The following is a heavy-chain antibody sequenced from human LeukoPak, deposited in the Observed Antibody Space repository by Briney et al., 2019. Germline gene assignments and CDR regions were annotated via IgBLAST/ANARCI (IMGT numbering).Heavy chain of an antibody. CDR3: ARSGWYSDGMDV. CDR1: GFTFTSYY. J-gene: IGHJ6*04. D-gene: IGHD6-19*01. CDR2: ISSSSSYI. V-gene: IGHV3-21*01. Sequence: GGSLRLSCAASGFTFTSYYMHWVRQAPGKGLEWVSSISSSSSYIYYADSVKGRFTISRDNAKNSLYLQMNSLRAEDTAVYYCARSGWYSDGMDVWGKGTTVTVSS.